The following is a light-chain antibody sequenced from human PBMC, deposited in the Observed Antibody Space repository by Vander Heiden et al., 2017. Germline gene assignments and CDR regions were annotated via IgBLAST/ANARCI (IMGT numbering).Light chain of an antibody. V-gene: IGLV2-8*01. CDR3: ISYAGSNNLV. Sequence: QSALTQPPSASGSPGQSVTVSCTGTSSDVGGYKYVSWYQQHPGKAPKLMIYEVTKRPSGVPDRFSGSKSGNTASLTVSGLQAEDEAYYYCISYAGSNNLVFGGGTKLTVL. CDR2: EVT. CDR1: SSDVGGYKY. J-gene: IGLJ2*01.